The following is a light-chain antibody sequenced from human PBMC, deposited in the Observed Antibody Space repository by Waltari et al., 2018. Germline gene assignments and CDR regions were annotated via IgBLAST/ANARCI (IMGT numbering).Light chain of an antibody. CDR2: DNL. Sequence: QSVLTQPPSVSATPGQKVTISCSGSSSNIGNNYVSWYQHLPGTAPKLLIYDNLHRPPWPPDRFSGSKSATSAHLCITGLQTGDESDYYCATWDSSLSAGVVCGGGTKLTVL. CDR3: ATWDSSLSAGVV. V-gene: IGLV1-51*01. CDR1: SSNIGNNY. J-gene: IGLJ2*01.